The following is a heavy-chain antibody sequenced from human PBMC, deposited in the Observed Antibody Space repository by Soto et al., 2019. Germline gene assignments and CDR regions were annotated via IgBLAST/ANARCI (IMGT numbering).Heavy chain of an antibody. J-gene: IGHJ6*03. CDR1: GGSFSGYY. CDR3: ARVTYYYMDV. Sequence: HVQLQQWGAGLLKPSETLSLTCAVYGGSFSGYYWSWIRQPPGKGLEWIGEINHSGSTNYNPSLKSRVTISVDTSKNQFSLKLSSVTAADTAVYYCARVTYYYMDVWGKGTTVTVSS. V-gene: IGHV4-34*01. CDR2: INHSGST.